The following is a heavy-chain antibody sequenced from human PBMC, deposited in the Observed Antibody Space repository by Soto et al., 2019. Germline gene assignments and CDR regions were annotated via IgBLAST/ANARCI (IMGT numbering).Heavy chain of an antibody. Sequence: PGGSLRLSCAASGFTFSDYYMSWIRQAPGKGLGWVSYISSSGSTIYYADPVKGRLTISRDNAKNSLYLQMSSLRAEHTAVYYCARDSWGENCYYAMKVWGQGTTVNVS. CDR2: ISSSGSTI. J-gene: IGHJ6*02. V-gene: IGHV3-11*04. CDR3: ARDSWGENCYYAMKV. D-gene: IGHD3-16*01. CDR1: GFTFSDYY.